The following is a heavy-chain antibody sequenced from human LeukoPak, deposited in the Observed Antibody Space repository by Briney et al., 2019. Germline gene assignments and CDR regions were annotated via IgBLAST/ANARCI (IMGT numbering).Heavy chain of an antibody. D-gene: IGHD1-14*01. CDR3: ARRTNYYYYGMDV. V-gene: IGHV4-34*01. CDR1: GGSSSSYY. CDR2: INHSGST. J-gene: IGHJ6*02. Sequence: PSETLSLTCAVYGGSSSSYYWSWIRQPPGKGLEWIGEINHSGSTNYNPSLKSRVTISVDTSKNQFSLKLSSVTAADTAVYYCARRTNYYYYGMDVWGQGTTVTVSS.